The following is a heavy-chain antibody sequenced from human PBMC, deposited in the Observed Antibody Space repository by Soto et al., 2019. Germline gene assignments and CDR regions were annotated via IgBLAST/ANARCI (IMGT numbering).Heavy chain of an antibody. D-gene: IGHD3-3*01. Sequence: QVQLVQSGAEVKKPGASVKVSCKASGYTFTSYAMHWVRQAPGQRLEWMGWINAGNGNTKYSQKFQGRVTITRDTSASTAYMELSSLRSEDTAVYYCARGAYYDFWSGYRGLAPKDNWFDPWGQGTLVTVSS. J-gene: IGHJ5*02. V-gene: IGHV1-3*01. CDR3: ARGAYYDFWSGYRGLAPKDNWFDP. CDR2: INAGNGNT. CDR1: GYTFTSYA.